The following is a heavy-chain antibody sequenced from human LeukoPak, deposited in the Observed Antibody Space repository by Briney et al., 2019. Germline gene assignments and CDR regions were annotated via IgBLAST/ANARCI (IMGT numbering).Heavy chain of an antibody. J-gene: IGHJ4*02. CDR2: IKQDGSEK. CDR3: ARPKCGGSCYRTQPYYFDY. CDR1: GFTFSSYW. D-gene: IGHD2-15*01. V-gene: IGHV3-7*01. Sequence: PGGSLRLSCAASGFTFSSYWMSWVRQAPGKGLAWVANIKQDGSEKYYVDSVKGRFTISRDNAKNSLYLQMNSLRAEDTAVYYCARPKCGGSCYRTQPYYFDYWGQGTLVTVSS.